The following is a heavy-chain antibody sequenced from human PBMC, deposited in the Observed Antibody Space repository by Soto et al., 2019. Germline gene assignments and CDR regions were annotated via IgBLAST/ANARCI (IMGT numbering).Heavy chain of an antibody. D-gene: IGHD6-19*01. CDR1: GGSISSGGYY. J-gene: IGHJ1*01. Sequence: SETLSLTCTVSGGSISSGGYYWSWIRQHPGKGLEWIGYIYYSGSTYYNPSLKSRVTISADTSKNQFSLKLSSVTAADTAVYYCATFRRYSSGWYLEDFQHWGQGTMVTVYS. V-gene: IGHV4-31*03. CDR3: ATFRRYSSGWYLEDFQH. CDR2: IYYSGST.